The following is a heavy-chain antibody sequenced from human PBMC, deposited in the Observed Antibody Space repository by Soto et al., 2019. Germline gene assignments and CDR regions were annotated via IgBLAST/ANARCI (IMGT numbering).Heavy chain of an antibody. J-gene: IGHJ6*02. CDR2: IRQDGSEG. D-gene: IGHD2-15*01. V-gene: IGHV3-7*03. Sequence: GGSLRLSCAASGFTFSNYWMAWVRQAPGKGLEWVANIRQDGSEGSYVDSVKGRFTISRDNAKVSLFLQMNSLRAEDTAVYYCARERGSKSMDVWGQGTTVTVSS. CDR3: ARERGSKSMDV. CDR1: GFTFSNYW.